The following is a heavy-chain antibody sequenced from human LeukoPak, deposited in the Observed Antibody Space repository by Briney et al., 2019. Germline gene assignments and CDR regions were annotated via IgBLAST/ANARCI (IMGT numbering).Heavy chain of an antibody. CDR3: AREGTKYYDFWSGYHTFNWFDP. Sequence: SVKVSCKASGGTFSSYAISWVRQAPGQGLEWMGGIIPIFDTANYAQKFQGRVTITTDESTSTAYMELSSLRSEDTAVYYCAREGTKYYDFWSGYHTFNWFDPWGQGALVTVSS. J-gene: IGHJ5*02. CDR1: GGTFSSYA. D-gene: IGHD3-3*01. V-gene: IGHV1-69*05. CDR2: IIPIFDTA.